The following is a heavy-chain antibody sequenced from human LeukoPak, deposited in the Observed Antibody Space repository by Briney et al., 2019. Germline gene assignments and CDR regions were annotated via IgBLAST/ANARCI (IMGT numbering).Heavy chain of an antibody. CDR3: ARDYPTSGIVTLFDY. D-gene: IGHD1-1*01. CDR2: ITTSGAST. Sequence: GGSLRLSCAASGFTFSRHAMHWVRQAPGKGLEWVSSITTSGASTYYADSVKGRFTISRDNSKNSLYLQMTSLRAEDTAVYYCARDYPTSGIVTLFDYWGQGTLVTVSS. J-gene: IGHJ4*02. V-gene: IGHV3-23*01. CDR1: GFTFSRHA.